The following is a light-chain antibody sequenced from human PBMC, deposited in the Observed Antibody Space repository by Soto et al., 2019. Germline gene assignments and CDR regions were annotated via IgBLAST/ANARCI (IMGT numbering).Light chain of an antibody. CDR2: ATS. CDR3: QQYGDWPLT. Sequence: EIVLTQSPATLSVSPGERATLSCRASQSVGNNFAWYQQKPGQAPRLLIFATSTRATGGPARFSGSWSGTESTLTISSLQSEDFAVYYCQQYGDWPLTFGGGAKVEIE. V-gene: IGKV3-15*01. CDR1: QSVGNN. J-gene: IGKJ4*01.